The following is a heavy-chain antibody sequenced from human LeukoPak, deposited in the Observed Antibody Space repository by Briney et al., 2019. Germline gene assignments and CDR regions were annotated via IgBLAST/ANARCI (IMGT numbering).Heavy chain of an antibody. V-gene: IGHV3-21*01. CDR3: AIRGSPMVRNY. Sequence: GSLRLSCAASGFTFSKHNMNWVRQAPGKGLEWVSSISSSSSYIYYADSVKGRFTISIDNAKNSLYLQMNSLRAEDTAVYYCAIRGSPMVRNYWGQGTLVTVSS. J-gene: IGHJ4*02. D-gene: IGHD3-10*01. CDR2: ISSSSSYI. CDR1: GFTFSKHN.